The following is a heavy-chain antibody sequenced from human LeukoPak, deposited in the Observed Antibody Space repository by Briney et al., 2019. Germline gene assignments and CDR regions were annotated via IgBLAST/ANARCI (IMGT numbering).Heavy chain of an antibody. V-gene: IGHV3-21*04. CDR3: AKDLSMIVVDHAFDI. J-gene: IGHJ3*02. Sequence: GGSLRLSCAASGFTFSSYNMNWVRQAPGKGLEWVSSISSSSTYIYYADSVRGRFTISRDNAKNSLYLQMNGLRAEDTAVYYCAKDLSMIVVDHAFDIWGQGTMVTVSS. CDR2: ISSSSTYI. CDR1: GFTFSSYN. D-gene: IGHD3-22*01.